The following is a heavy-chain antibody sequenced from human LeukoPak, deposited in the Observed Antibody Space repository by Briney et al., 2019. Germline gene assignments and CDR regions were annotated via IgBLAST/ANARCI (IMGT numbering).Heavy chain of an antibody. Sequence: PSETLSLTCTVSGYSISSGYYWGWIRQPPGKGLEWIGSIYHSGSTYYNPSLKSRVAISVDTSKNQFSLKLSSVTAADTAVYYCARGHYDYVWGNYRQRTSDYWGQGTLVTVSS. J-gene: IGHJ4*02. V-gene: IGHV4-38-2*02. D-gene: IGHD3-16*02. CDR1: GYSISSGYY. CDR3: ARGHYDYVWGNYRQRTSDY. CDR2: IYHSGST.